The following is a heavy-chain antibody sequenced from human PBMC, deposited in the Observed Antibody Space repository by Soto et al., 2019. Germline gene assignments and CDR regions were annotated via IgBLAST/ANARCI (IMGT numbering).Heavy chain of an antibody. CDR1: GGSISSGGYY. CDR2: IYYGGST. CDR3: ARATVCTNGVCYTPSLGYYGMDV. V-gene: IGHV4-31*03. J-gene: IGHJ6*02. Sequence: SETLSLTCTVSGGSISSGGYYWSWIRQHPGKGLEWIGYIYYGGSTYYNPSLKSRVTISVDTSKNQFSLKLSSVTAADTAVYYCARATVCTNGVCYTPSLGYYGMDVWGQGTTVTVSS. D-gene: IGHD2-8*01.